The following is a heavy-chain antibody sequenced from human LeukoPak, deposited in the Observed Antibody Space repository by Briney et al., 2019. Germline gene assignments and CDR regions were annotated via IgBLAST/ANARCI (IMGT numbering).Heavy chain of an antibody. Sequence: SGGSLRLSCAASGFTFSDYYMSWIRQAPGKGLEWVSYISSSGSTIYYADSVKGRFTISRDNAKNSLYLQMNSLRAEDTAVYYCARGLCGGDCYYYYYYYMDVWGKGTTVTVSS. J-gene: IGHJ6*03. D-gene: IGHD2-21*01. CDR3: ARGLCGGDCYYYYYYYMDV. CDR1: GFTFSDYY. V-gene: IGHV3-11*04. CDR2: ISSSGSTI.